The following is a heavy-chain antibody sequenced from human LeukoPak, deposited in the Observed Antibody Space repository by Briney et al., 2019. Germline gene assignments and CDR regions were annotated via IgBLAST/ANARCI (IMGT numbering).Heavy chain of an antibody. Sequence: ASVKVSCKASGYTFTSYYMHWVRQAPGQGLEWMGIINPSGGSTSYAQKFQGRVTMTRDMSTSTVYMELSSLRSEDTAVYYCARGRGTIGSNRDFYFYYYMDIWGNGTTLTVSS. CDR3: ARGRGTIGSNRDFYFYYYMDI. D-gene: IGHD2-21*01. J-gene: IGHJ6*03. CDR2: INPSGGST. V-gene: IGHV1-46*01. CDR1: GYTFTSYY.